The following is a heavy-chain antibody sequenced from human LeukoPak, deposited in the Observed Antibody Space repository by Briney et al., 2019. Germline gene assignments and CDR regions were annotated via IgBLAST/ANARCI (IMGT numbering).Heavy chain of an antibody. D-gene: IGHD3-22*01. V-gene: IGHV3-9*01. Sequence: GGSLRLSCAASGFTFDDYAMQWARQAPGRGLEWVTGISCNSGSIGYADSVKGRFTIYRDNAQNSLYLQMNSLRAEDTALYYCAKMGVPYYYDSSGAVDYWGQGTPVTGSS. CDR1: GFTFDDYA. J-gene: IGHJ4*02. CDR2: ISCNSGSI. CDR3: AKMGVPYYYDSSGAVDY.